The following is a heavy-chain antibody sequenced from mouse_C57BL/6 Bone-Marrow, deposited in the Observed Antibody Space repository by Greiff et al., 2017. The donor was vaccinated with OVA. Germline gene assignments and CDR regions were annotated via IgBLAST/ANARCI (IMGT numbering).Heavy chain of an antibody. CDR3: TLLSLFDY. J-gene: IGHJ2*01. CDR1: GFNIKDDY. CDR2: IDPENGDT. D-gene: IGHD1-1*02. V-gene: IGHV14-4*01. Sequence: DVKLQESGAELVRPGASVKLSCTASGFNIKDDYMHWVKQRPEQGLEWIGWIDPENGDTEYASKFQGKATITADTSSNTAYLQLSSLTSEDTAVYYCTLLSLFDYWGQGTTLTVSS.